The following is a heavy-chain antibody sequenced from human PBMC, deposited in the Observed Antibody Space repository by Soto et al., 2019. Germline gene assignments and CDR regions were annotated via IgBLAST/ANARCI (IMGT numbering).Heavy chain of an antibody. J-gene: IGHJ2*01. D-gene: IGHD3-9*01. CDR1: GFTFSSYG. Sequence: QVQLVESGGGVVQPGRSLRLSCAASGFTFSSYGIHWVRQAPGKGLEWVAVISYDGSNKYYADSVKGRFTISRENSKNTLYMQMNSLRPDDTAVYYCAKGLVLLFGWYFDRWGRGTLVTVSS. V-gene: IGHV3-30*18. CDR3: AKGLVLLFGWYFDR. CDR2: ISYDGSNK.